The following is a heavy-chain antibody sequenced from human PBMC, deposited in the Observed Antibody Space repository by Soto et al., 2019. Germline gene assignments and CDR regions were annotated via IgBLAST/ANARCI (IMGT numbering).Heavy chain of an antibody. CDR3: TTTLNGDYRSYYYYGMDV. V-gene: IGHV3-15*01. CDR2: IKSKTDGGTT. Sequence: PGGSLRLSCAASGFTFSNAWMSWVRQAPGKGLEWVGRIKSKTDGGTTDYAAPVKGRFTISRDDSKNTLYLQMNSLKTEDTAVYYCTTTLNGDYRSYYYYGMDVWGQGTTVTVSS. CDR1: GFTFSNAW. J-gene: IGHJ6*02. D-gene: IGHD4-17*01.